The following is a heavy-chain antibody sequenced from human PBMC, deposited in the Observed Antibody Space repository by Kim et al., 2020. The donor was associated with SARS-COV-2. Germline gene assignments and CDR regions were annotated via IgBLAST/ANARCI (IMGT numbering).Heavy chain of an antibody. D-gene: IGHD2-2*01. CDR3: AKPAYCSSTSCHPSGVYYHGLDV. V-gene: IGHV3-33*06. CDR2: IWYDGSNK. CDR1: GFTFSTYA. J-gene: IGHJ6*02. Sequence: GGSLRLSCAASGFTFSTYAMHWVRQAPGKGLEWVAGIWYDGSNKYYADSVKGRFTVSRDNSKNMLYLQMNSLRVEDTAVYYCAKPAYCSSTSCHPSGVYYHGLDVWGQGTTVTVSS.